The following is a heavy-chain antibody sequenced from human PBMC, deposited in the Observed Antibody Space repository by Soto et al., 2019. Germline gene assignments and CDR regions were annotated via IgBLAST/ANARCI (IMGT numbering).Heavy chain of an antibody. CDR2: INAGNGNT. CDR3: ARLGFRGSTYYYHGMDV. D-gene: IGHD2-15*01. V-gene: IGHV1-3*01. J-gene: IGHJ6*02. Sequence: VQLVQSGAEVKKPGASVKVSCKASGYTFTSYAMHWVRQAPGQRLEWMGWINAGNGNTKYSQKFQGRVTITRDTSASTAYMELSSLRSEDTAVYYCARLGFRGSTYYYHGMDVWGQGTTVTVSS. CDR1: GYTFTSYA.